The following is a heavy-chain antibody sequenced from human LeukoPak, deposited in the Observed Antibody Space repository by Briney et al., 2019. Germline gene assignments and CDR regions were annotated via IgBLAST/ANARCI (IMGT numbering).Heavy chain of an antibody. CDR2: ISGSGTST. D-gene: IGHD3-22*01. V-gene: IGHV3-23*01. CDR3: AKVNYYESSDIGLFDY. CDR1: GFTFSDYY. J-gene: IGHJ4*02. Sequence: GGSLRLSCATSGFTFSDYYMSWIRQAPGKGLEWVSGISGSGTSTFYADSVRGRFTISRDHSKNTLYLQMNSLRAGDTAVYYCAKVNYYESSDIGLFDYWGQGTLVTVSS.